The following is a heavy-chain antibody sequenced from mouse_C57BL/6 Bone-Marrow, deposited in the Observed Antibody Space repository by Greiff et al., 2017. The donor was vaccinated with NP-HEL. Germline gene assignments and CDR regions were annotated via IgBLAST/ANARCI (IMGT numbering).Heavy chain of an antibody. Sequence: VKLVESGAELARPGASVKLSCKASGYTFTSYGISWVKQSTGQGLEWIGEIYPRSGNTYYNEKFKGKATLTADKSSSTAYMELRSLTSEDSAVYFCARKDSSGVYYFDYWGQGTTLTVSS. CDR2: IYPRSGNT. V-gene: IGHV1-81*01. CDR1: GYTFTSYG. CDR3: ARKDSSGVYYFDY. D-gene: IGHD3-2*02. J-gene: IGHJ2*01.